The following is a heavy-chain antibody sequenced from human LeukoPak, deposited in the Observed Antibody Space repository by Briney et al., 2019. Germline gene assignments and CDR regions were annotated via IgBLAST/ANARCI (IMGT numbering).Heavy chain of an antibody. CDR1: GGSISSSSYY. J-gene: IGHJ4*02. V-gene: IGHV4-39*01. CDR2: IYYSGST. CDR3: ARHRPYYSDSSGYEDHFDY. Sequence: PSETLSLTCTVSGGSISSSSYYWGWIRQPPGKGLEWIGSIYYSGSTYYNPSLKSRVTISVDTSKNQFSLKLSSVTAADTAVYYCARHRPYYSDSSGYEDHFDYWGQGTLVTVSS. D-gene: IGHD3-22*01.